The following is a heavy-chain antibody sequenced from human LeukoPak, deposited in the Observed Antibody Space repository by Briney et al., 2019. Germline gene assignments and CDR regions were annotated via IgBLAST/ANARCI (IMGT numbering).Heavy chain of an antibody. CDR1: GYTFTGCY. D-gene: IGHD3-10*01. V-gene: IGHV1-18*04. J-gene: IGHJ3*02. CDR3: ARSYITMVRGSNAFDI. CDR2: ISAYNGNT. Sequence: ASVKVSCKASGYTFTGCYMHWVRQAPGQGLEWMGWISAYNGNTNYAQKLQGRVTMTTDTSTSTAYMELRSLRSDDTAVYYCARSYITMVRGSNAFDIWGQGTMVTVSS.